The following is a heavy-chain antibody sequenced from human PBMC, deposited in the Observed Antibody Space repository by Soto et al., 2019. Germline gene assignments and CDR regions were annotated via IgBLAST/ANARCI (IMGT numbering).Heavy chain of an antibody. Sequence: GGSLRLSCAASGFTFSTYSMNWVRQAPGKGLEWVSYISSSSSTIFYTDSVKGRFTISRDNSRNTLFLQMNSLRAEDTAVYYCARDYYKYYDSSGYYRSPAYWGQGTLVTVPS. V-gene: IGHV3-48*01. J-gene: IGHJ4*02. D-gene: IGHD3-22*01. CDR3: ARDYYKYYDSSGYYRSPAY. CDR2: ISSSSSTI. CDR1: GFTFSTYS.